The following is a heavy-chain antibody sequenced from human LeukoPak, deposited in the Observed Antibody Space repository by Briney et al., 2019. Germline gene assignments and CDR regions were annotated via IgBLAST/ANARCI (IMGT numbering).Heavy chain of an antibody. D-gene: IGHD2-15*01. CDR1: GFTFSSYG. CDR2: IWYDGSNK. CDR3: ARPNYCSGGSCYNYFGY. V-gene: IGHV3-33*01. Sequence: GGSLRLSCAASGFTFSSYGMHWVRQAPGKGLEWVAVIWYDGSNKYYADSVKGRFTISRDNSKNTLYLQMNSLRAEDTAVYYCARPNYCSGGSCYNYFGYWGQGTLVTVSS. J-gene: IGHJ4*02.